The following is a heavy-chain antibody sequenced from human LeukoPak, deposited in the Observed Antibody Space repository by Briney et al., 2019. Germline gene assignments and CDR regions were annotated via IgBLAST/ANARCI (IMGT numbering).Heavy chain of an antibody. V-gene: IGHV4-39*07. CDR1: GGSISSSSYY. J-gene: IGHJ4*02. CDR2: IYYSGST. D-gene: IGHD3-22*01. Sequence: KTSETLSLTCTVSGGSISSSSYYWGWIRQPPGKGLEWIGSIYYSGSTYYNPSLKSRVTISVDTSKNQFSLKLSSVTAADTAVYYCARIIGVVVNYYFDYWGQGTLVTVSS. CDR3: ARIIGVVVNYYFDY.